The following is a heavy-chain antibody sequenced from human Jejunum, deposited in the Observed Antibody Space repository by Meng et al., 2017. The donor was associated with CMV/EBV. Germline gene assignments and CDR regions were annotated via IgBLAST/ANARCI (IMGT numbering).Heavy chain of an antibody. CDR3: ATEDWNADY. D-gene: IGHD1-1*01. V-gene: IGHV3-23*01. Sequence: EVQLLESGGGLIQPGGSLRLSCAASGFTFSNFGMNWVRQAPGKGLEWVSYISGSGSNTDYADSVKGRFTISRDNSKNTLYLQMNNLRAEDTAVYYCATEDWNADYWGQGTLVTVSS. CDR2: ISGSGSNT. CDR1: GFTFSNFG. J-gene: IGHJ4*02.